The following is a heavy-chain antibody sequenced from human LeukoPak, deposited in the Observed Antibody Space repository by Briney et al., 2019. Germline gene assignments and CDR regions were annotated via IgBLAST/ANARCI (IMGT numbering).Heavy chain of an antibody. CDR2: IKKDGSQK. V-gene: IGHV3-7*01. J-gene: IGHJ4*02. CDR3: ARGSGYDRPSYYFDY. D-gene: IGHD5-12*01. Sequence: GGSLRLSCAASGFTFTTYWMSWVRQAPGKGLEWVANIKKDGSQKYYLDSVKGRFTISRDNAKNTLYLQMNSLRAEDTAVYYCARGSGYDRPSYYFDYWGQGTLVTVSS. CDR1: GFTFTTYW.